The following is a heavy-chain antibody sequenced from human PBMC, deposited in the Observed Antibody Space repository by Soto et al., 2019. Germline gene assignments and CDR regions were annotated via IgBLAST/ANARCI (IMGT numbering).Heavy chain of an antibody. D-gene: IGHD2-2*01. CDR2: IWYDGSNK. J-gene: IGHJ4*02. CDR1: GFTFSSYG. V-gene: IGHV3-33*01. CDR3: ARDLVNIVVVPAARTVDY. Sequence: PGGSLRLSCAASGFTFSSYGMHWVRQAPGKGLEWVAVIWYDGSNKYYADSVKGRFTISRDNSKNTLYLQMNSLRAEDTAVYYCARDLVNIVVVPAARTVDYCGQGTLVTVSS.